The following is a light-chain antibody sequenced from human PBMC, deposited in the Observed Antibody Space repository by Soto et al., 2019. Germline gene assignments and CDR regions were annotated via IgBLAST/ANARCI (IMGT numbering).Light chain of an antibody. CDR3: SSYTSSRRLYV. CDR2: EVS. J-gene: IGLJ1*01. CDR1: SSDFGGYNY. V-gene: IGLV2-14*01. Sequence: QSVLTQPASVSGSPGQSITISCTGTSSDFGGYNYVSWYQQHPGKAPKLMIYEVSNRPSGVSNRFSGSKSGNTASLTISGLQAEDEADYYCSSYTSSRRLYVFGTGTKVTVL.